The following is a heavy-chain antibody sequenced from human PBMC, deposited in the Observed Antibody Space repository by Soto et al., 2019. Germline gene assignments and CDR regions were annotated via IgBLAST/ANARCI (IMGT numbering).Heavy chain of an antibody. CDR1: GFSLTTSGVG. D-gene: IGHD3-10*01. CDR2: IYWNDDK. CDR3: ARQDPAVLRAYYFDY. V-gene: IGHV2-5*01. Sequence: SGPTLVNPTPTLTLTCTFSGFSLTTSGVGVGWIRQPPGKALERLAVIYWNDDKRYSPSLKSRLTITKDSSKNQVVLTVTNMDPVDTATYYCARQDPAVLRAYYFDYWGQGTQVTVSS. J-gene: IGHJ4*02.